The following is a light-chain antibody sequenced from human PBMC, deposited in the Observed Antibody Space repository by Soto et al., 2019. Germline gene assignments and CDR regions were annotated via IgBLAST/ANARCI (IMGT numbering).Light chain of an antibody. CDR3: QRTYNAPPLA. J-gene: IGKJ4*01. Sequence: DISMTQSPSSLSASVGDRVIITCRASQDIHNRLGWFQQKPGQARKSLIYRATNLQSGVPSRFIGWGSGTEFTLTINMLRPEDVATDYGQRTYNAPPLAFGGGTKVEIK. CDR1: QDIHNR. CDR2: RAT. V-gene: IGKV1-16*01.